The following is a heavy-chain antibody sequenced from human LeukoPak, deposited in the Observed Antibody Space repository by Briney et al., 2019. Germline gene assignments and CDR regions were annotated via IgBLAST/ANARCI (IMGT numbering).Heavy chain of an antibody. CDR3: AREILIAAETCYYGMDV. Sequence: SQTLSLTCAISGDSVSSNSAAWNWIRQSPSRGLEWLGRIYYRSKWYNDYAVSVKSRITINPDTSKNQFSLQLNSVTPEDTAVYYCAREILIAAETCYYGMDVWGQGTTVTVSS. V-gene: IGHV6-1*01. CDR2: IYYRSKWYN. CDR1: GDSVSSNSAA. J-gene: IGHJ6*02. D-gene: IGHD6-25*01.